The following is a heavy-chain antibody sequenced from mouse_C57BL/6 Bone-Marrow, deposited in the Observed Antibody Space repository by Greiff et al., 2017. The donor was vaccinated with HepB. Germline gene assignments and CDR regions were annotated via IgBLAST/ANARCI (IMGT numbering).Heavy chain of an antibody. CDR1: GFTFSDYY. Sequence: EVKLEESGGGLVQPGGSLKLSCAASGFTFSDYYMYWVRQTPEKRLEWVAYISNGGGSTYYPDTVKGRFTISRDNAKNTLYLQMSRLKSEDTAMYYCARPHYYGSSPAWFAYWGQGTLVTVSA. V-gene: IGHV5-12*01. J-gene: IGHJ3*01. CDR3: ARPHYYGSSPAWFAY. D-gene: IGHD1-1*01. CDR2: ISNGGGST.